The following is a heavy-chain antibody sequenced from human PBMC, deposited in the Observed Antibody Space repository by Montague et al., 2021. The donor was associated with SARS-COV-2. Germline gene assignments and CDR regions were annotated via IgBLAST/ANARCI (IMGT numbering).Heavy chain of an antibody. V-gene: IGHV4-39*01. CDR2: IYYSGST. CDR1: GGSISSSSYY. D-gene: IGHD5-12*01. Sequence: SETLSPTCTVSGGSISSSSYYWGWIRQPPGKGLEWIGSIYYSGSTYYXPSLKGRVTISVDTSKNQFSLKLSSVTAADTAMYYCARHERQWLRLYPYYFDYWGQGTLVTVSS. CDR3: ARHERQWLRLYPYYFDY. J-gene: IGHJ4*02.